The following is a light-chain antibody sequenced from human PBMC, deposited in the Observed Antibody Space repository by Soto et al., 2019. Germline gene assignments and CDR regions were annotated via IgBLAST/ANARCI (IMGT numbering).Light chain of an antibody. V-gene: IGKV3D-15*01. CDR3: QQNKDWPGT. J-gene: IGKJ1*01. CDR1: QSVSSY. CDR2: DAS. Sequence: EIVMTQSPATLSVSPGERVTLSCRASQSVSSYLAWFHQKPGQAPRLLIYDASTRATGIPVRFSGSGSGTEFTLTISSLQSEDFVVYYCQQNKDWPGTFGQGTKVEVK.